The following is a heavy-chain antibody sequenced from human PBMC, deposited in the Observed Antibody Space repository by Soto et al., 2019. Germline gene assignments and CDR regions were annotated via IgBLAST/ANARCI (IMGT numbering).Heavy chain of an antibody. Sequence: QVQLVESGGGLVKPGGSLRLSCAASGFTFSDYYMSWIRQAPGKGLEWVSYISSSSSYTNYADSVKGRFTISRDNAKNSLYLPMNSLRAEDTAVYYCARWLGYCSGGSCSPFRYWGQGTLVTVSS. V-gene: IGHV3-11*05. D-gene: IGHD2-15*01. J-gene: IGHJ4*02. CDR2: ISSSSSYT. CDR1: GFTFSDYY. CDR3: ARWLGYCSGGSCSPFRY.